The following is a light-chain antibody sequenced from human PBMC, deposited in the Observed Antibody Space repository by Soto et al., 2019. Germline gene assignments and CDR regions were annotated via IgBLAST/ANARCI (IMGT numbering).Light chain of an antibody. CDR3: QSYDSSLSGVV. V-gene: IGLV1-40*01. J-gene: IGLJ2*01. CDR1: SSNIGAGYD. CDR2: GNS. Sequence: QSVLTHPPSVSGAPGQRVTISCTGSSSNIGAGYDVHWYQHLPGTAPKLLIYGNSNRPSGVPDRFSGSKSGTSASLAITGLQAEDEADYYCQSYDSSLSGVVFGGGTKLTVL.